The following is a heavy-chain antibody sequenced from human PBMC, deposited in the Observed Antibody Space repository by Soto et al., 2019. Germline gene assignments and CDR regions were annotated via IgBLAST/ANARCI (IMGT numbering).Heavy chain of an antibody. CDR3: AKDRPRRTSGYFFDY. D-gene: IGHD1-1*01. CDR2: IRNKANSYTI. CDR1: GFTFSDHY. Sequence: PGGSLRLSCASSGFTFSDHYMDWVRQAPGKGLEWVGGIRNKANSYTIEYAASVKGRYTISRDDSKSEVYLQMNSLRTEDKALYYCAKDRPRRTSGYFFDYWGQGTPVNVSS. J-gene: IGHJ4*02. V-gene: IGHV3-72*01.